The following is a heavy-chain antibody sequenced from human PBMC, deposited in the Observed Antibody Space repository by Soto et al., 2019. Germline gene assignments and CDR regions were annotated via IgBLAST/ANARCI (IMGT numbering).Heavy chain of an antibody. CDR1: GFSLSTSGVG. J-gene: IGHJ4*02. Sequence: SGPTLVNPTQTLTLTCTFSGFSLSTSGVGVGWIRQPPGKALEWLALIYWNDDKRYSPSLKSRLTITKDTSKNQVVLTMTNMDPVDTATYRCVHGEVAHGYNYFDYWGQGTLVTVPS. CDR3: VHGEVAHGYNYFDY. V-gene: IGHV2-5*01. D-gene: IGHD5-12*01. CDR2: IYWNDDK.